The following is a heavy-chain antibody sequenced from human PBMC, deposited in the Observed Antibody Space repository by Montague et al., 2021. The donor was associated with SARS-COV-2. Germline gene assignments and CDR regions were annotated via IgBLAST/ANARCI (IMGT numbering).Heavy chain of an antibody. J-gene: IGHJ6*02. D-gene: IGHD1-1*01. CDR2: TYYKSKWYN. Sequence: CAISGDSVSINSATWNWVRQSPSRGLEWLGRTYYKSKWYNDYAVXXRGRVTINPDTSKNQFSLQLNSVTPEDTVIYYCTSGREGNYNVMDVWGQGTTVTVSS. CDR1: GDSVSINSAT. V-gene: IGHV6-1*01. CDR3: TSGREGNYNVMDV.